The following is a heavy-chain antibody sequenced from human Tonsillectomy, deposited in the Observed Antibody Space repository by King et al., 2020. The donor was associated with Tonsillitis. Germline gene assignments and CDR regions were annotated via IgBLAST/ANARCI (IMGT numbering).Heavy chain of an antibody. J-gene: IGHJ6*03. CDR1: GGTFSSYA. CDR3: ARGPLAVAGTIYFSYMDV. Sequence: VQLVESGAEVKKPGSSVKVSCKASGGTFSSYAISWVRQAPGQGLEWMGGIIPIFGTANYAQNFQGRVTITADESTSTAYMELSSLRSDDTAMYYCARGPLAVAGTIYFSYMDVWGKGTTVTVSS. D-gene: IGHD6-19*01. CDR2: IIPIFGTA. V-gene: IGHV1-69*01.